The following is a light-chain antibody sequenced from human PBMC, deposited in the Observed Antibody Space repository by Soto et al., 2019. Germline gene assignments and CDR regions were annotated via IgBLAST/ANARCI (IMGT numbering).Light chain of an antibody. Sequence: EIVLTQTPLSSPVTLGQPASISCRSSQSLVYSDGNTYLSWLPQRLVQPPRLLIYQISNRFSGVPDRFSGSGAVTDFTLKISRVDAEDVGVYSCVQFSHFPRTFGQGTKVEIK. V-gene: IGKV2-24*01. J-gene: IGKJ1*01. CDR1: QSLVYSDGNTY. CDR3: VQFSHFPRT. CDR2: QIS.